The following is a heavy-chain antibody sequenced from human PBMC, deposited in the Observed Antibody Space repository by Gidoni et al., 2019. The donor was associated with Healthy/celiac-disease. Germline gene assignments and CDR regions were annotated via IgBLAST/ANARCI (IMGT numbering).Heavy chain of an antibody. CDR2: IYYSGST. Sequence: GKVLEWIRYIYYSGSTNYNPSLKSRVTISVDTSKNQFSLKLSSVTAADTAVYYCARGPRGEKYCSGGSCGASYVDYWGQGTLVTVSS. J-gene: IGHJ4*02. CDR3: ARGPRGEKYCSGGSCGASYVDY. V-gene: IGHV4-59*01. D-gene: IGHD2-15*01.